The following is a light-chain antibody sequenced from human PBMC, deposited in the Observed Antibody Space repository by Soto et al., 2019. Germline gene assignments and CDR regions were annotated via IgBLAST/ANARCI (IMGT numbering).Light chain of an antibody. J-gene: IGKJ1*01. CDR2: GAS. CDR1: QSISSN. CDR3: EQYNNWAPWT. V-gene: IGKV3-15*01. Sequence: EIVMTQSPATLSASPGERVTLSCRASQSISSNLAWYQQKPGQTPRLLIYGASTRATGFPARFSGSGSGTEFTLSISSLQSEDFAVYYCEQYNNWAPWTFGQGTKVEIK.